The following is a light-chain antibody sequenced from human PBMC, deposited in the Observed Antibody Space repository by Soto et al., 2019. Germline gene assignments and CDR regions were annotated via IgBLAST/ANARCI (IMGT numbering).Light chain of an antibody. V-gene: IGLV2-8*01. CDR2: EVI. CDR1: SSDVGNSDF. J-gene: IGLJ2*01. Sequence: QSVLTQPPSASGSPGQSVTISCTGTSSDVGNSDFVSWYQQYPGKVPKLMIYEVIKRPSGVPDRFSGSKSGNTASLTVSGLQAEDEADYYCSSYAGSNNVLFGGGTKLTVL. CDR3: SSYAGSNNVL.